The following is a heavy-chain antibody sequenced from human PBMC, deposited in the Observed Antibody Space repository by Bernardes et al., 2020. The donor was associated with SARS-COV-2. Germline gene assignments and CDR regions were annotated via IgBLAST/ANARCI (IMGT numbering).Heavy chain of an antibody. J-gene: IGHJ6*02. CDR1: GGSFSGYY. V-gene: IGHV4-34*01. CDR3: ARGLNPRITIFGVVIRDPARSYGMDV. D-gene: IGHD3-3*01. CDR2: INHSGST. Sequence: SETLSLTCAVYGGSFSGYYWSWIRQPPGKGLEWIGEINHSGSTNYNPSLKSRVTITVDTSTNQFSLKLSSVTAADTAVYYCARGLNPRITIFGVVIRDPARSYGMDVWGQGTTVTVSS.